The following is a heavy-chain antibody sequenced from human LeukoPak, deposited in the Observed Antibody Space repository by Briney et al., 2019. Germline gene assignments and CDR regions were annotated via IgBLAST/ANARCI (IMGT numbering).Heavy chain of an antibody. J-gene: IGHJ6*03. D-gene: IGHD5-12*01. Sequence: SETLSLTCTISGGSISSYYWSWIRQPPGKGLEWIGSIYYTGSTNHNPSLKSRVTISVDTSKNQFSLKLSSVTAADTAVYYCARVVYSGYDFRGAMDVWGKGTTVTVSS. CDR2: IYYTGST. V-gene: IGHV4-59*01. CDR3: ARVVYSGYDFRGAMDV. CDR1: GGSISSYY.